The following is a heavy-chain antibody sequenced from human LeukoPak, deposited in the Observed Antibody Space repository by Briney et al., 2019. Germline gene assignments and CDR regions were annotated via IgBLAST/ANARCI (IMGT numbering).Heavy chain of an antibody. CDR3: ARGMSFSNY. Sequence: QPGGTLKLSCAASGFTFSSFGMSWVRQAPGKGLEWVSAISGSGGSTYYADSVKGRFTISRDNSKNTLYLQMNSLRAEDTAFYYCARGMSFSNYWGQGTLVTVSS. V-gene: IGHV3-23*01. CDR2: ISGSGGST. J-gene: IGHJ4*02. D-gene: IGHD4-11*01. CDR1: GFTFSSFG.